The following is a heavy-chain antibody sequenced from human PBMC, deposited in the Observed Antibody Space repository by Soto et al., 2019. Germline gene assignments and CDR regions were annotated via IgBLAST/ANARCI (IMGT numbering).Heavy chain of an antibody. J-gene: IGHJ4*02. V-gene: IGHV3-23*01. CDR1: GFTLSDYS. CDR2: VISDGRT. Sequence: EVQLLESGGGLVQPGGSLRLSCAASGFTLSDYSMNWVRQAPGKGPEWVSSVISDGRTFYADSVKGRFTISRDTSKNTLYLQMNSLRVEDTAVYSCARPIYGSGGRYFDYWGQGTLVTVSS. CDR3: ARPIYGSGGRYFDY. D-gene: IGHD3-10*01.